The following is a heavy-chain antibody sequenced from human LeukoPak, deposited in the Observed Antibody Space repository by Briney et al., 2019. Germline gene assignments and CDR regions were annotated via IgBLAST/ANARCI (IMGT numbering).Heavy chain of an antibody. CDR1: GGTFSSYA. V-gene: IGHV1-69*05. J-gene: IGHJ5*02. CDR2: IIPIFGTA. D-gene: IGHD3-10*01. CDR3: ARETARVTMVRESLVYWFDP. Sequence: ASVKVSCKASGGTFSSYAISWVRHAPGQGLEWMGGIIPIFGTANYAQKFQGRVTITTDESTSTAYMELSSLRSEDMAVYYCARETARVTMVRESLVYWFDPWGQGTLVTVSS.